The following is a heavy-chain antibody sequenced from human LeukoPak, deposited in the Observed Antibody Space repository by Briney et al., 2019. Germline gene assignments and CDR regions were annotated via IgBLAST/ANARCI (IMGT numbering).Heavy chain of an antibody. D-gene: IGHD6-6*01. J-gene: IGHJ5*02. CDR1: GGSISSSSYY. Sequence: SETLSLTCTVSGGSISSSSYYWGWIRQPPGKGLEWIGSIYYSGSTYYNPSLKSRVTISVDTSKNQFSLKLSSVTAADTAVYYCAREGSIAARRGRFDPWGQGTLVTVSS. CDR3: AREGSIAARRGRFDP. CDR2: IYYSGST. V-gene: IGHV4-39*07.